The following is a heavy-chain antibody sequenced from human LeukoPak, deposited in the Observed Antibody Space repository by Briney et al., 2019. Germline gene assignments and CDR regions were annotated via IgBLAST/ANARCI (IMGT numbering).Heavy chain of an antibody. J-gene: IGHJ6*03. CDR2: NTDSGTT. Sequence: SETLSLTCRVYGGSFTGYVWSWIRQPPGKGLEWIGENTDSGTTNSNPSLKSRVTISVDTSKNFFSLKLTSVTAADTAVYYCARGRGIVVVPAAPGYYMDVWGKGTTVTVSS. V-gene: IGHV4-34*01. D-gene: IGHD2-2*01. CDR3: ARGRGIVVVPAAPGYYMDV. CDR1: GGSFTGYV.